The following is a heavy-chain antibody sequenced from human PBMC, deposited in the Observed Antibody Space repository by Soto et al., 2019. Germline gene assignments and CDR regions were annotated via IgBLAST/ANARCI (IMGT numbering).Heavy chain of an antibody. CDR2: ILHIGST. V-gene: IGHV4-4*02. CDR1: GGSISTTNW. D-gene: IGHD3-22*01. Sequence: VQLQESGPGLVKPSGTLSLTCTVSGGSISTTNWWSCVRQSPGKGLEWLGEILHIGSTNYNPSLKSRVTISIDKSKNQFSLRLSSVTAADTAVYYCASGFDSDGLYNGGHPWGQGTLVSVSS. J-gene: IGHJ5*02. CDR3: ASGFDSDGLYNGGHP.